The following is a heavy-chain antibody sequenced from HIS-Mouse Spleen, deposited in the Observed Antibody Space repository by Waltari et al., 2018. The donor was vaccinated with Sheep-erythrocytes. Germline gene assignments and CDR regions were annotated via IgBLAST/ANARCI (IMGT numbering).Heavy chain of an antibody. CDR1: GFTFSSYA. CDR3: ASGSGSYGYFDL. Sequence: LRLSCAASGFTFSSYAMHWVRQAPGKGLEWEAAISYDGSNKYYADSVKGRFTISRDNSTNTLYLQMNSLRAEDTAVYYCASGSGSYGYFDLWGRGTLVTVSS. CDR2: ISYDGSNK. D-gene: IGHD3-10*01. V-gene: IGHV3-30*04. J-gene: IGHJ2*01.